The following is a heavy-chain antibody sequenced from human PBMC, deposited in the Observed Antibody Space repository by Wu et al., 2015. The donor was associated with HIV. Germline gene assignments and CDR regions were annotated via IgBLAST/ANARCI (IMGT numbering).Heavy chain of an antibody. Sequence: QVQLVQSGAEVKKPGSSVKVSCKASGGTFSSYAISWVRQAPGQGLEWMGRIIPIFGTANYAQKFQGRVTITADESTSTAYMELSSLRSEDTAVYYCARGPHYYGSGVNNWFDPWGQGNPGHRLL. CDR1: GGTFSSYA. CDR2: IIPIFGTA. D-gene: IGHD3-10*01. V-gene: IGHV1-69*13. J-gene: IGHJ5*02. CDR3: ARGPHYYGSGVNNWFDP.